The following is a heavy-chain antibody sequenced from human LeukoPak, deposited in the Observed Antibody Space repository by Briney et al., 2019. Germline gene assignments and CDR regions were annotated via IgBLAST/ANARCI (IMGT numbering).Heavy chain of an antibody. V-gene: IGHV4-39*01. CDR3: ARHLRQIVVVPAAIDPPEPFDP. CDR2: IYYSGST. CDR1: GGSISRSSYY. J-gene: IGHJ5*02. D-gene: IGHD2-2*01. Sequence: SETLSLTCTVSGGSISRSSYYWGWIRQPPGKGLEWIGSIYYSGSTYYNPSLKSRVTISVDTSKNQFSLKLSSVTAADTAVYYCARHLRQIVVVPAAIDPPEPFDPWGQGTLVTVSS.